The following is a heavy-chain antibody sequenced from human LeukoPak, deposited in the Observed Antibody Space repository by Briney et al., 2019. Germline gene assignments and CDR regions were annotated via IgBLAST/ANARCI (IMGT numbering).Heavy chain of an antibody. CDR2: INHSGST. V-gene: IGHV4-39*07. CDR3: ARGGYSGSYRYPRFDP. Sequence: SETLSLTCTVSGGSISSSSYYWSWIRQPPGKGLEWIGEINHSGSTNYNPSLKSRVTISVDTSKNQFSLKLSSVTAADTAVYYCARGGYSGSYRYPRFDPWGQGTLVTVSS. CDR1: GGSISSSSYY. J-gene: IGHJ5*02. D-gene: IGHD1-26*01.